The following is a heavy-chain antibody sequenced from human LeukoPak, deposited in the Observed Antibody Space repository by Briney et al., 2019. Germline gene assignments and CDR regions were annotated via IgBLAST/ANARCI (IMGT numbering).Heavy chain of an antibody. D-gene: IGHD2-21*02. CDR2: ISGSGGST. CDR3: AKDLYVVTATPGWYFDL. V-gene: IGHV3-23*01. J-gene: IGHJ2*01. CDR1: GFTFSSYA. Sequence: GGSLRLSCAASGFTFSSYAMSWVRQAPGKGLEWVSAISGSGGSTYYADSVKGRFTISRDNSKNTLYLQMNSLRAEDTAVYYCAKDLYVVTATPGWYFDLWGRGTLVTVSS.